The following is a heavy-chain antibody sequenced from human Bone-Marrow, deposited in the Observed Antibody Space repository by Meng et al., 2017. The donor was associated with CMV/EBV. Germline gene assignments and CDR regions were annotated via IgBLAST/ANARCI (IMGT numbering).Heavy chain of an antibody. J-gene: IGHJ6*02. Sequence: GESLKISCAASGFTFSSYSMNWVRQAPGKGLEWVSSISSSSSYIYYADSVKGRFTISRDNAKNSLYLQMNSLRAEDTAVYYCARGYSSSWHYYYYGMDVWGQGTTVTVSS. CDR1: GFTFSSYS. D-gene: IGHD6-13*01. CDR3: ARGYSSSWHYYYYGMDV. CDR2: ISSSSSYI. V-gene: IGHV3-21*01.